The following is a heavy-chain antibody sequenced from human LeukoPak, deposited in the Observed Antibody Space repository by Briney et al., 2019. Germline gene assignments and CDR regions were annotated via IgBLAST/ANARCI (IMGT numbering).Heavy chain of an antibody. CDR3: ARRYCSGGSCYSERGAFDI. V-gene: IGHV4-39*07. Sequence: SETLSLTCTVPGGSISSTYYWDWIRQPPGKELNRIGSIYYSGTTYYNPSLKSRVTISVDTSKNQVSLKLSSVTAADTAVYYCARRYCSGGSCYSERGAFDIWGQGTMVTVSS. CDR2: IYYSGTT. J-gene: IGHJ3*02. CDR1: GGSISSTYY. D-gene: IGHD2-15*01.